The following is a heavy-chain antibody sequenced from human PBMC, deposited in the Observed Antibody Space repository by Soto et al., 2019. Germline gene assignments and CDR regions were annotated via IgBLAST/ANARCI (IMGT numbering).Heavy chain of an antibody. CDR3: ARSEYCSGGSCYQGAFDI. Sequence: GGAQLLSCEPSGFNFSSYCRPWVRQAQNKGLEWVAVISYDGSNKYYADSVKGRFTISRDNSKNTLYLQMNSLRAEDTAVYYCARSEYCSGGSCYQGAFDIWGQGTMVTVSS. V-gene: IGHV3-30*03. CDR2: ISYDGSNK. D-gene: IGHD2-15*01. J-gene: IGHJ3*02. CDR1: GFNFSSYC.